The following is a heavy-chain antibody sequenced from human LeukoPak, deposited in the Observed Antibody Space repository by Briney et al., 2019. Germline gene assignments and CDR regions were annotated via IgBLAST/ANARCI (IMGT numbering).Heavy chain of an antibody. V-gene: IGHV4-39*01. CDR2: IYYSGST. CDR3: ARRVGSGEFDY. Sequence: SETLSLTCTVSGGSISSSSYYWGWIRQPPGKGLEWIGSIYYSGSTYYNPSLKSRVTISVDTSKNQFSLKLSSVTAADTAVYYCARRVGSGEFDYWGQGTLVTVSS. J-gene: IGHJ4*02. D-gene: IGHD3-10*01. CDR1: GGSISSSSYY.